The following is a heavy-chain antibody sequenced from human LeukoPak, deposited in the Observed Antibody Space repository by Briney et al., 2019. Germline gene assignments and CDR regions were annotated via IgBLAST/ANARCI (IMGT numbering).Heavy chain of an antibody. CDR2: ISRSSSSK. CDR1: GFTFSTYS. J-gene: IGHJ4*02. CDR3: VREDPSEYGSIDY. D-gene: IGHD3-10*01. Sequence: GGSLRLSCAASGFTFSTYSMNWVRQAPGKGLEWVAYISRSSSSKHYADSAKGRFTISRDNAKNSLYLQMNSLRDEDTAVYYCVREDPSEYGSIDYWGQGTLVTVSS. V-gene: IGHV3-48*02.